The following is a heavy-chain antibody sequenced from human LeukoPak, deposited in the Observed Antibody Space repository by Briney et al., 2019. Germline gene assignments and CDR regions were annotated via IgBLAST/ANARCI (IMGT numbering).Heavy chain of an antibody. Sequence: SETLSLTCTVSGASISSYYWSWIRQPPGKGLEWIGHIYYGGSTKYNPSLKSRVTISLDTSKNQFSLKLSSVTAVDTAVYYCAVGYNYGYLDYWGQGTLVTVSS. J-gene: IGHJ4*02. V-gene: IGHV4-59*01. CDR1: GASISSYY. D-gene: IGHD5-18*01. CDR3: AVGYNYGYLDY. CDR2: IYYGGST.